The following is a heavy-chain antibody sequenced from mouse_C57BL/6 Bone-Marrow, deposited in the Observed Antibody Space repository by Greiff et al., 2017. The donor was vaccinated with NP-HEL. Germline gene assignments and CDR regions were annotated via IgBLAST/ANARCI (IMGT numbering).Heavy chain of an antibody. CDR2: IYPRSGNT. V-gene: IGHV1-81*01. Sequence: VQLQQSGAELARPGASVKLSCKASGYTFTSYGISWVKQSTGQGLEWIGEIYPRSGNTYYNEKFKGKATLTADKSSSTAYMELRSLTSEDSAVYFCARYGNYDAMDYWGQGTSVTVSS. D-gene: IGHD2-1*01. CDR1: GYTFTSYG. J-gene: IGHJ4*01. CDR3: ARYGNYDAMDY.